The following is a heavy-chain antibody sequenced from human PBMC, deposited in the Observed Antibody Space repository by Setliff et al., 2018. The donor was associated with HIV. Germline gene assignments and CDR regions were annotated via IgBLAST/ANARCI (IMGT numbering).Heavy chain of an antibody. D-gene: IGHD6-13*01. CDR2: ISYSGST. CDR1: GGSMRGGGNY. V-gene: IGHV4-31*03. J-gene: IGHJ2*01. CDR3: ARAAAAGTRCFDL. Sequence: TLSLTCTVSGGSMRGGGNYWSWIRQHPGKGLEWIGYISYSGSTYYNPSLNSRLTISIDTSKNQFSLKLSSLTAADTAVYYCARAAAAGTRCFDLWGRGTLVTVSS.